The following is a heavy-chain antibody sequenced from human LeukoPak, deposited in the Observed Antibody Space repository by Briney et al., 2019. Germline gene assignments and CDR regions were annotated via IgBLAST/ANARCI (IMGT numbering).Heavy chain of an antibody. V-gene: IGHV4-59*01. D-gene: IGHD2-21*01. J-gene: IGHJ6*03. Sequence: SETLSLTCTVSGGSISSYYWSWIRQPPGKGLEWIGYIYYSGSTNYNPSLKSRVTISVDTSKNQFSLKLSSVTAADTAVYYCARSAWGDGDSPDYYYYYYMDVWGKGTTVTVSS. CDR2: IYYSGST. CDR3: ARSAWGDGDSPDYYYYYYMDV. CDR1: GGSISSYY.